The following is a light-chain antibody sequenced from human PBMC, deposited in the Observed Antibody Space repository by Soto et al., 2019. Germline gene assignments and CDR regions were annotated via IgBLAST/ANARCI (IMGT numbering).Light chain of an antibody. CDR3: QQYGSSPYT. CDR1: QSFTSNY. J-gene: IGKJ2*01. V-gene: IGKV3-20*01. Sequence: EIVLTQSPGTLSLSPGERAILSCRASQSFTSNYLAWYRHQPGQAPRRLMYGASSRATGIPDRFSGSGSGTDFTFIISGLEPEDSAVYYCQQYGSSPYTFGQGTKLEIK. CDR2: GAS.